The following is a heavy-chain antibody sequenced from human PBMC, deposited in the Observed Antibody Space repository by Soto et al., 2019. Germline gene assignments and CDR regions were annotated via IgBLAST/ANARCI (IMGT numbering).Heavy chain of an antibody. CDR1: GFPFSIYS. J-gene: IGHJ3*02. D-gene: IGHD3-22*01. CDR2: ISSSSGTI. CDR3: ARDDSSGYSVETFDI. Sequence: GGSLRLSCAASGFPFSIYSMNLVRQSPGKGLEWVSYISSSSGTIYYADSVKGRFTISRDNAKKSLCLQMNSLRDEDTAVYYCARDDSSGYSVETFDIWGNGTMVTVSS. V-gene: IGHV3-48*02.